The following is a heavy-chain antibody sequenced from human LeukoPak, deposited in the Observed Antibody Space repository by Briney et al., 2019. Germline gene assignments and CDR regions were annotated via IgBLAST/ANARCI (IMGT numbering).Heavy chain of an antibody. CDR1: GFTFSSYG. CDR2: ILNDGSQE. CDR3: ARDDALGDNALDI. D-gene: IGHD3-16*01. V-gene: IGHV3-33*01. J-gene: IGHJ3*02. Sequence: GGSLRLSCAASGFTFSSYGMHWVRQAPGKGLEWVAVILNDGSQEKYADSVKGRFTISRDNSKNTLFLQMNSLRAEDAAVYYCARDDALGDNALDIWGQGTMVTVSS.